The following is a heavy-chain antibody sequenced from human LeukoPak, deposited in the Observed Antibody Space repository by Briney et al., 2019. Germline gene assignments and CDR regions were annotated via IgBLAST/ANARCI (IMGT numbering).Heavy chain of an antibody. CDR2: IYYRGST. CDR3: ARLRYYDSSAYYYAFDY. J-gene: IGHJ4*02. D-gene: IGHD3-22*01. V-gene: IGHV4-39*01. Sequence: SETLSLTCTVSGGSISSSSYYWGWIRQPPGKGLEWIGSIYYRGSTYYNPSLKSRVTISVDTSKSQFSLKLSSVTAADTAVYYCARLRYYDSSAYYYAFDYWGQGTLVTVSS. CDR1: GGSISSSSYY.